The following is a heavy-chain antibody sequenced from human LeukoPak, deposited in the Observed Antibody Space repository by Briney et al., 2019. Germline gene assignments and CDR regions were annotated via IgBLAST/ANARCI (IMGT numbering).Heavy chain of an antibody. J-gene: IGHJ4*02. CDR1: GGSFRGYY. CDR3: ARGSQYYYESNGYYSHDY. Sequence: SETLSPTCAVYGGSFRGYYWSWIRQPPGKGLEWIGEINHSGGTNFNPSLKSQVTISVDTSKNQFSLKLSSLTAADTAVYYCARGSQYYYESNGYYSHDYWGQGTLVTVSS. D-gene: IGHD3-22*01. V-gene: IGHV4-34*01. CDR2: INHSGGT.